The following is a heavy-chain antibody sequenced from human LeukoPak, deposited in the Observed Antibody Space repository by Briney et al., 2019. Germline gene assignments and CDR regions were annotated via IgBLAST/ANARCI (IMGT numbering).Heavy chain of an antibody. Sequence: PSETLSLTCTVSGGSISSTSYYWGWIRQPPGKGLEWIGNIYYSGSTYYNPSLKSRVTMSVDTSKNQFSLKLSSVTAADTAVYYCARDGNPYCSSTSCYVGLDYWGQGTLVTVSS. CDR1: GGSISSTSYY. CDR2: IYYSGST. J-gene: IGHJ4*02. CDR3: ARDGNPYCSSTSCYVGLDY. D-gene: IGHD2-2*01. V-gene: IGHV4-39*07.